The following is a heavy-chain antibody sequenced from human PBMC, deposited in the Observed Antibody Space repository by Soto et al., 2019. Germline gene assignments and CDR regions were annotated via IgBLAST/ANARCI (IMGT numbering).Heavy chain of an antibody. CDR3: ARSRDGYNSPVEFDY. Sequence: SQTMSHTCGVAYGTIGSSDGWSCVRKTPGKGLEWIGEIYHSGSTNYNPSLKSRVTISVDKSKNQFSLKLSSVTAADTAVYYCARSRDGYNSPVEFDYWGQGTLVTVSS. CDR2: IYHSGST. J-gene: IGHJ4*02. V-gene: IGHV4-4*02. D-gene: IGHD5-12*01. CDR1: YGTIGSSDG.